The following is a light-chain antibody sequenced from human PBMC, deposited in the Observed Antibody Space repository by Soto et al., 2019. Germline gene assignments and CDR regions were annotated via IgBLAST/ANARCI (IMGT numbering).Light chain of an antibody. J-gene: IGKJ1*01. CDR1: QSVSSNY. V-gene: IGKV3-20*01. CDR2: GAS. Sequence: EIVLTQSPGTLSLSPGERATLSCRASQSVSSNYLAWYQQKFGQSPRLLIYGASSRATGIPDRFSGSGSGTDFTLAISRREPEDFAVYYCHQYGSSPWTFGQGTKVEIK. CDR3: HQYGSSPWT.